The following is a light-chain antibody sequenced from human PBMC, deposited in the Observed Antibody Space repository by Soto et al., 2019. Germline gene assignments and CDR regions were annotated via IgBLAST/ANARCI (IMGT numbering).Light chain of an antibody. CDR1: QSVLYSSNNKNY. Sequence: DIVMTQSPDSLAASLGERATINCKSSQSVLYSSNNKNYLAWYQQKPGQPPKLLIYWASTRESGVPDRFSGSGSGTDFTLTISSLQAEDVAVYYCQQYYSTPYTFGQGTKLEFK. CDR2: WAS. V-gene: IGKV4-1*01. CDR3: QQYYSTPYT. J-gene: IGKJ2*01.